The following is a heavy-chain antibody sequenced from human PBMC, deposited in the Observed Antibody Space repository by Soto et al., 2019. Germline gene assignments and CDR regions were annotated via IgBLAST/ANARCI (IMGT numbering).Heavy chain of an antibody. CDR3: ARETMVRGVRGRDV. V-gene: IGHV1-69*01. CDR2: SIPIFGTA. CDR1: GGTFSSYA. D-gene: IGHD3-10*01. J-gene: IGHJ6*04. Sequence: QVQLVQSGAEVKKPGSSVKVSCKASGGTFSSYAISWVRQAPGQGLEWMGGSIPIFGTANYAQKFQGRVTITENESMSTGYKEPSSMRSEDTEVYYCARETMVRGVRGRDVRGKGTTVSVSS.